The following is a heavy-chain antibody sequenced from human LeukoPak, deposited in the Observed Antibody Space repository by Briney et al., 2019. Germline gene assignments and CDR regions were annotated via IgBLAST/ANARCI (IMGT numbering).Heavy chain of an antibody. CDR2: VYYSGFP. V-gene: IGHV4-59*11. J-gene: IGHJ4*02. D-gene: IGHD4-11*01. CDR3: ARTARLFDY. CDR1: GHSISSHY. Sequence: SEPLSLTRTVSGHSISSHYWSCIRHPPGKGLECIGYVYYSGFPNYNPSLKSRVTISVDTSKNQLSLKLTSLTTADTDLYYCARTARLFDYWGQGTQVTVSS.